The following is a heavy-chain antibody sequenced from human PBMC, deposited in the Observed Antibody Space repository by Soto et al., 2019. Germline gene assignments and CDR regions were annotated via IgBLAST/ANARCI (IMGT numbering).Heavy chain of an antibody. CDR1: GGSISSYY. D-gene: IGHD2-2*01. J-gene: IGHJ6*02. V-gene: IGHV4-59*01. CDR2: IYYSGST. CDR3: ARQLPHYYCYRMDV. Sequence: SGDLSLPVTFPGGSISSYYWSWIRQPPGKGLEWIGYIYYSGSTNYNPSLKSRVTISVDTSKNQFSLKLSSVTAADTAVYYCARQLPHYYCYRMDVWDQGTTVPVSS.